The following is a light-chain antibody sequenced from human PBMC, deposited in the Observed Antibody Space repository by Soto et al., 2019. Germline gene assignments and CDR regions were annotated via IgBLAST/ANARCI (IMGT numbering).Light chain of an antibody. CDR1: SSNIGAGSN. CDR2: ANN. Sequence: QSVLTQPPSVSGAPGQRVTISCAGSSSNIGAGSNVHWYQLLPGVAPKFLIFANNNRPSGVPDRFSGEKSSATSASLAINGLQSEDEADYYCQSYDTHLRTVVFGGGTKVTVL. V-gene: IGLV1-40*01. J-gene: IGLJ2*01. CDR3: QSYDTHLRTVV.